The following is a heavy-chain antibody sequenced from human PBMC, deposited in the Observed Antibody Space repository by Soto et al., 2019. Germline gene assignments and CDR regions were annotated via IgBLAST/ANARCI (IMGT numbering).Heavy chain of an antibody. V-gene: IGHV3-74*01. CDR1: GFTFTNYW. Sequence: LRLSCAASGFTFTNYWMHWVRQVPGKGLVWVSRINSDGSHTTYADSVKGRFTISRDNAQNTLFLQMNSLRAEDTAVYYCARSETSNSGMDVWGRGTTVTVS. CDR3: ARSETSNSGMDV. J-gene: IGHJ6*02. D-gene: IGHD1-7*01. CDR2: INSDGSHT.